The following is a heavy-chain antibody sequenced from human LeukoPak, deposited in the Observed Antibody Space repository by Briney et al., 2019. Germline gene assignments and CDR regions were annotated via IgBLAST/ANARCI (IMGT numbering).Heavy chain of an antibody. CDR1: GFTFSGYS. CDR2: ISNSGSTI. V-gene: IGHV3-48*04. J-gene: IGHJ4*02. CDR3: SRLRGYSYGYADY. D-gene: IGHD5-18*01. Sequence: PGGSLRLSCAASGFTFSGYSMNWVRQAPGKGLEWGSYISNSGSTIDYADSVKGRFTISRDNAKNSLYLQMNSLRAEDTAVYYCSRLRGYSYGYADYWGQGTLVTVSS.